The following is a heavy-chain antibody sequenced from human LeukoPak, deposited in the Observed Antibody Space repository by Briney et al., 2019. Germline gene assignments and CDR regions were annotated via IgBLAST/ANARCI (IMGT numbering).Heavy chain of an antibody. CDR3: ATPYSGGYYDFHC. Sequence: PGGSLRLSCAASGFTFSSYGMHWVRQAPGKGLEWVTFIRYDGSNKYYADSVKGRFTISRDNSKNTLYLQMNSLRAEDTAVYYCATPYSGGYYDFHCWGQGTLVTVSS. V-gene: IGHV3-30*02. D-gene: IGHD1-26*01. J-gene: IGHJ4*02. CDR2: IRYDGSNK. CDR1: GFTFSSYG.